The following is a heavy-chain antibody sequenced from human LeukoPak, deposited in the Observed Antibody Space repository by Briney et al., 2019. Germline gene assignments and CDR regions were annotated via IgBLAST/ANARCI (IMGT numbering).Heavy chain of an antibody. CDR1: GGSISSSSYY. CDR3: ARHATTLRFLGSMDV. J-gene: IGHJ6*04. Sequence: SETLSLACTVSGGSISSSSYYWGWIRQPPGKGLEWIGSIYYSGSTYYNPSLKSRVTISVDTSKNQFSLKLSSVTAADTAVYYCARHATTLRFLGSMDVWGKGTTVTVSS. V-gene: IGHV4-39*01. CDR2: IYYSGST. D-gene: IGHD3-3*01.